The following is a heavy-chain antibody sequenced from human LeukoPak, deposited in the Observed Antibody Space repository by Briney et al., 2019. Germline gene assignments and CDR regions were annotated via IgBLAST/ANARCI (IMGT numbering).Heavy chain of an antibody. CDR1: GFTFSNYS. J-gene: IGHJ4*02. CDR2: IRSSSSYI. V-gene: IGHV3-21*01. D-gene: IGHD3-22*01. Sequence: GGSLRLSCAASGFTFSNYSMNWVRQAPGKGLEWVSSIRSSSSYIYYADSVKGRFTISRDNAKNSLYLQMNSLRAEDTAVYYCARVGPYYYASSGYYYADYWGQGTLVTVSS. CDR3: ARVGPYYYASSGYYYADY.